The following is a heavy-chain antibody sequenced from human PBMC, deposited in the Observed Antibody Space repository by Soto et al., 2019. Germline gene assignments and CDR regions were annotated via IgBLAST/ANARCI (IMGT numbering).Heavy chain of an antibody. Sequence: QVQLVESGGGVVQPGRSLRLSCGASGFTFSSYGMHWVRQAPGKGLEWVAVIRYDGSNKYYADSVKGRFTISRDNSENTLYLQMNSLRAEDTAVYYCARGYCSSTSCGSGFEPWGQGTLVTVSS. D-gene: IGHD2-2*01. V-gene: IGHV3-33*01. J-gene: IGHJ5*02. CDR1: GFTFSSYG. CDR3: ARGYCSSTSCGSGFEP. CDR2: IRYDGSNK.